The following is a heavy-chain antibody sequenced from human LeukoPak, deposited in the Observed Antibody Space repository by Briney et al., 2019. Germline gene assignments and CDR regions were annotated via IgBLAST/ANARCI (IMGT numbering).Heavy chain of an antibody. CDR2: IYSGGST. CDR3: ARLWIQDHYDAFDI. D-gene: IGHD5-18*01. Sequence: GGSLRLSCAASGFTVSSNYMSWVRQAPGKGMGWVSVIYSGGSTYYADSVKGRFTISRDNSKNPVYLQRNSLRVEDTAVYYCARLWIQDHYDAFDIWGQGTIVTVSS. CDR1: GFTVSSNY. V-gene: IGHV3-53*01. J-gene: IGHJ3*02.